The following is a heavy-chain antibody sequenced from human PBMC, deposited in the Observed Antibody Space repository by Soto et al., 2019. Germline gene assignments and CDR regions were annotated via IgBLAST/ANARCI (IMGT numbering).Heavy chain of an antibody. Sequence: PGESLKISCKGSGYSFTSYWISWVRQMPGKGLEWMGRIDPSDSYTNYSPSFQGHVTISADKSISTVYLQWSSLKASDTAMYYCARHVGLAARHYYYYGMDVWGQGTTVTVSS. CDR2: IDPSDSYT. D-gene: IGHD6-6*01. J-gene: IGHJ6*02. CDR3: ARHVGLAARHYYYYGMDV. CDR1: GYSFTSYW. V-gene: IGHV5-10-1*01.